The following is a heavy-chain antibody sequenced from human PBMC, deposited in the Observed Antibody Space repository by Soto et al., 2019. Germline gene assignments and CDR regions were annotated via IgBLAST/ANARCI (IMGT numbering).Heavy chain of an antibody. CDR1: GFTFSSYA. V-gene: IGHV3-23*01. Sequence: GESLKISCAASGFTFSSYAMRCVRRAPGKGLEWVSAISGSGGSTYYADSVKGRFTISRDNSKNTLYLQMNSLRAEDTAVYYCAKVGERNYDFWSGYYLPWGQGTLVTVSS. CDR2: ISGSGGST. J-gene: IGHJ5*02. CDR3: AKVGERNYDFWSGYYLP. D-gene: IGHD3-3*01.